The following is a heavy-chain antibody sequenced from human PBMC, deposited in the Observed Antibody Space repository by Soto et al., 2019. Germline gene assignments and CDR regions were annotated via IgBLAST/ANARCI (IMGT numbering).Heavy chain of an antibody. V-gene: IGHV4-30-4*01. J-gene: IGHJ6*02. Sequence: SETLSLTCTVSGGSISGGDYYWSWTRQPPGKGLEWIGYIYYSGSTYYNPSLKSRVTISVDTSKNQFSLKLSSVTAADTAVYYCARDKGGYYDSSGYPYYYGMDVWGQGTTVTVSS. CDR2: IYYSGST. D-gene: IGHD3-22*01. CDR1: GGSISGGDYY. CDR3: ARDKGGYYDSSGYPYYYGMDV.